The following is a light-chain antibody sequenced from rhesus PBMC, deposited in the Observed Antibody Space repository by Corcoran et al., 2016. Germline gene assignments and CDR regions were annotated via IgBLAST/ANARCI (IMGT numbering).Light chain of an antibody. CDR2: KAS. Sequence: DIQMTQSPSSLSASVGDTVTITCRASQSISSWLDWYQQKPGKAPKLLIYKASSLQSGVPSRLSGSGSRTDFTLTISILQPEDFATYYCLQYSSSPHSFGQGTKVEIK. J-gene: IGKJ2*01. CDR1: QSISSW. V-gene: IGKV1-22*01. CDR3: LQYSSSPHS.